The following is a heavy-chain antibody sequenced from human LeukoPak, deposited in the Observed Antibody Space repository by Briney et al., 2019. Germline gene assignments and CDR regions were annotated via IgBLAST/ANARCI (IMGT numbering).Heavy chain of an antibody. CDR2: IIPIFGTA. V-gene: IGHV1-69*06. D-gene: IGHD3-10*01. Sequence: VASVKVSCKASGGTFSSYAISWVRQAPGQGLEWMGGIIPIFGTANYAQKFQGRVTITADKSTSTAYMELSSLRSEDTAVYYCARDGSYGSGSSPLDYWGQGTLVTVSS. J-gene: IGHJ4*02. CDR3: ARDGSYGSGSSPLDY. CDR1: GGTFSSYA.